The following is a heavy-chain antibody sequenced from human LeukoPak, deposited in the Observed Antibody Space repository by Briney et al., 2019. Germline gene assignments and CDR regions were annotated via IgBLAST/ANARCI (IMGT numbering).Heavy chain of an antibody. CDR3: ARDGYYYGSGIDY. Sequence: SETLSLTCTVSGGSISSGDFYWSWIRQPPGKGLEWIGYIYYSGSTNYNPSLKSRVTISVDTSKNQFSLKLSSVTAADTAVYYCARDGYYYGSGIDYWGQGTLVTVSS. V-gene: IGHV4-61*08. CDR2: IYYSGST. J-gene: IGHJ4*02. CDR1: GGSISSGDFY. D-gene: IGHD3-10*01.